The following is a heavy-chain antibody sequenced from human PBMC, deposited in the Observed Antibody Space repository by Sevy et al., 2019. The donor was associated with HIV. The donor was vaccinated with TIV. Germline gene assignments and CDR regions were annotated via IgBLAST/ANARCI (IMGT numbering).Heavy chain of an antibody. D-gene: IGHD2-2*01. Sequence: SETLSLTCAVHDGSFSGYYWNWIRQLPGKGLEWIGEINKSGITNYNPSLKSRVTISVDTSKKEFSLKLNSVTAAETAVYFCARSPPVVVVPGAPSWFDPWGQGTLVTVSS. V-gene: IGHV4-34*01. CDR2: INKSGIT. J-gene: IGHJ5*02. CDR3: ARSPPVVVVPGAPSWFDP. CDR1: DGSFSGYY.